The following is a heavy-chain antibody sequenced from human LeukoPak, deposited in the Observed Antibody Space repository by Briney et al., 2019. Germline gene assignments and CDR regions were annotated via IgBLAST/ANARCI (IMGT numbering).Heavy chain of an antibody. Sequence: ASVKVSCKASGYTFNSYGISWVRQAPGQGLEWMGWITAYNGNTDYAQKFQGRVTMTTDTSTSTAYMEVRSLRSDDTAVYYCASVPVSYHYESSGCDYWGQGTVVTVSS. J-gene: IGHJ4*02. CDR1: GYTFNSYG. CDR2: ITAYNGNT. D-gene: IGHD3-22*01. V-gene: IGHV1-18*01. CDR3: ASVPVSYHYESSGCDY.